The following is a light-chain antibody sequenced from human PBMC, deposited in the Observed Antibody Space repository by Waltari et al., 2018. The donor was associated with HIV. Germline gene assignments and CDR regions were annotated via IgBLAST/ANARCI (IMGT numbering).Light chain of an antibody. Sequence: ETQMTQSPSSLSASVGDRVTITCRASESIRGWLAWYQQKPGKAPKLLISQTSNLENGVPSRFSGSGSETEFTLTISSLQPDDSATYYCQQYNRYSHFGGGTKVEIK. V-gene: IGKV1-5*03. CDR3: QQYNRYSH. J-gene: IGKJ4*01. CDR2: QTS. CDR1: ESIRGW.